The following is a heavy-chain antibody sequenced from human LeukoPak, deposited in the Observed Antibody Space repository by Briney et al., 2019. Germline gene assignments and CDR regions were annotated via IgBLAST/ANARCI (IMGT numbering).Heavy chain of an antibody. CDR1: GFTFSNYW. V-gene: IGHV3-74*01. J-gene: IGHJ4*02. CDR2: IKTDGTSI. CDR3: ARDGGVATKHFDY. Sequence: PGGSLRLSCAASGFTFSNYWMHWVRQAPGKGLVWVSRIKTDGTSITYADSVKGRFTISRDNAKNTLNLQMNSLRAEDTAVYYCARDGGVATKHFDYWGQGTLVTVSS. D-gene: IGHD5-12*01.